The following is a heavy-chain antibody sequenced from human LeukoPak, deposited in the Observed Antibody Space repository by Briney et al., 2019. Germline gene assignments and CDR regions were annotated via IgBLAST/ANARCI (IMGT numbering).Heavy chain of an antibody. CDR2: INSDGSST. Sequence: GGSLRLSCAASGFTFSSYWMHWVRHAPGKGLVWVSRINSDGSSTNYADSVKGRFTISRDNAKNTLYMQMNSLRAEDTAVYYCATGGSLPLGYWGQGTLVTVSS. V-gene: IGHV3-74*01. D-gene: IGHD2-21*02. J-gene: IGHJ4*02. CDR3: ATGGSLPLGY. CDR1: GFTFSSYW.